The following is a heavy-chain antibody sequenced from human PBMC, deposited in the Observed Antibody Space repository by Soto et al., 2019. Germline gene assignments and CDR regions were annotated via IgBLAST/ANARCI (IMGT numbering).Heavy chain of an antibody. V-gene: IGHV3-9*01. D-gene: IGHD4-17*01. Sequence: RQAPGKGLEWVSGISWNSETIDYADSVKGRFTISRGNAKSSLFLQMNSLRPDDTALYYCAKDMKWGGMTTIHYFDYWGQGTLVTVSS. CDR3: AKDMKWGGMTTIHYFDY. J-gene: IGHJ4*02. CDR2: ISWNSETI.